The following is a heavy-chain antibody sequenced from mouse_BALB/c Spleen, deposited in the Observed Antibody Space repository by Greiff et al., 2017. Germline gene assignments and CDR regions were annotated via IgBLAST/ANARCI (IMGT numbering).Heavy chain of an antibody. Sequence: QVQLQQSGPGLVAPSQSLSITCTVSGFSLTSYGVHWVRQPPGKGLEWLGVIWAGGSTNYNSALMSRLSISKDNSKSQVFLKMNSLQTDDTAMYYCAREGYDGGYYAMDYWGQGTSVTVSS. CDR1: GFSLTSYG. CDR2: IWAGGST. V-gene: IGHV2-9*02. CDR3: AREGYDGGYYAMDY. J-gene: IGHJ4*01. D-gene: IGHD2-14*01.